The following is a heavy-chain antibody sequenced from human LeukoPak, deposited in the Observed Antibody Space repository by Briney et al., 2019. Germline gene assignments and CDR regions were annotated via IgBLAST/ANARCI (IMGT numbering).Heavy chain of an antibody. J-gene: IGHJ4*02. CDR2: ISGSGIST. Sequence: GGSLRLSCAASGLTFGNYAMSWVRQAPGKGLEWVSAISGSGISTYYADSVKGRFTISRDNSKDTLYLQMSSLRAEDTAVYYCGKDQNVAAAGIPYDYWGQGTLVTVSS. CDR1: GLTFGNYA. CDR3: GKDQNVAAAGIPYDY. D-gene: IGHD6-13*01. V-gene: IGHV3-23*01.